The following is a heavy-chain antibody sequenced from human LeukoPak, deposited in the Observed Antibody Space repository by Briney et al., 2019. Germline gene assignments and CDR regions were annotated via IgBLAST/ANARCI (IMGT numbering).Heavy chain of an antibody. CDR3: ARVQWLVRSAYYYYTMDV. V-gene: IGHV4-4*07. CDR1: AGTISSYY. J-gene: IGHJ6*03. D-gene: IGHD6-19*01. Sequence: SETLSLTCAASAGTISSYYWSWIRQPAGKGLEWIGRIYTSGSTNYNPSLKSRVTMSVDTSKNQFSLKLSSVTAADTAVYYCARVQWLVRSAYYYYTMDVWGKGTTVTVSS. CDR2: IYTSGST.